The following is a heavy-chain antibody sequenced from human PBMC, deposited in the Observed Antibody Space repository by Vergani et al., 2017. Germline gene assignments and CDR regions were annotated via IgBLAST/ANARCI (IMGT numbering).Heavy chain of an antibody. V-gene: IGHV4-59*05. CDR2: IYYSGST. J-gene: IGHJ4*02. CDR1: GGSFNTYY. Sequence: QVQLEESGPGLVKPSETLSLTCTVSGGSFNTYYWSWIRQSPGKGLEWIGSIYYSGSTYYNPSLKSRVTISVDTSKNQFSLKLSSVTAADTAVYYCARGSRAEGGSGPDKWGQGTLVTVSS. D-gene: IGHD6-13*01. CDR3: ARGSRAEGGSGPDK.